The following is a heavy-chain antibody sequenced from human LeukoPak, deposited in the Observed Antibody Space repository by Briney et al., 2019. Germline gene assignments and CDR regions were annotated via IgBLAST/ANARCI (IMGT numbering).Heavy chain of an antibody. D-gene: IGHD5-18*01. V-gene: IGHV5-51*01. Sequence: GESLKISCKASGYTFTDYWIGWVRQMPGKGLEWMGIIYPGESDIRYSPSFQGQVTISADKSISTAYLQWSSLKASDTAMYYCARPGYSYGMDVWGKGTTVTVSS. CDR2: IYPGESDI. J-gene: IGHJ6*04. CDR3: ARPGYSYGMDV. CDR1: GYTFTDYW.